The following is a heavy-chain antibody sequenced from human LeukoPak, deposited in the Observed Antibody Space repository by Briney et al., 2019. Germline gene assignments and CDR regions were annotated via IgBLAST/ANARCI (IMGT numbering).Heavy chain of an antibody. D-gene: IGHD3/OR15-3a*01. CDR2: IKQDGSEK. CDR1: GFTFGDTW. J-gene: IGHJ4*02. CDR3: ATSYDMGWLIGY. V-gene: IGHV3-7*03. Sequence: GGSLRLSCAASGFTFGDTWMSWVRQVPGQGLEWVANIKQDGSEKFYVASVKGRFTISRDNGKSSLYLQMNSLRAEDTALYYCATSYDMGWLIGYWGQGTLVTVSS.